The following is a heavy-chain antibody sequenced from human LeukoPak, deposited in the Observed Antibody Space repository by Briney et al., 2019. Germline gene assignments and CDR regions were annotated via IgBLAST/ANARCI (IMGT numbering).Heavy chain of an antibody. D-gene: IGHD3-22*01. CDR1: GGTFSSYA. CDR2: IIPIFGTA. CDR3: ARDLSDRYYDSSGLFDP. V-gene: IGHV1-69*13. Sequence: SVKVSCKASGGTFSSYAISWVRQAPGQGLEWMGGIIPIFGTANYAQKFQGRVTITADESTSTAYMELSSLRSEDTAVYYCARDLSDRYYDSSGLFDPWGQGTLVTVSS. J-gene: IGHJ5*02.